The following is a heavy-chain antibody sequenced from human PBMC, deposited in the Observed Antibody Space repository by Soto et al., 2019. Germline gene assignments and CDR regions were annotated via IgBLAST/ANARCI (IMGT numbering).Heavy chain of an antibody. D-gene: IGHD6-13*01. CDR1: GYTFTSYA. Sequence: ASVKVSCKASGYTFTSYAMHWVRQAPGQRLEWMGWINAGNGNTKYSQKFQGRVTITRDTSASTAYMELSSLRSEDTAVYYCASLAAAGNYYYYGMDVWGQGTTVTVS. CDR2: INAGNGNT. V-gene: IGHV1-3*01. CDR3: ASLAAAGNYYYYGMDV. J-gene: IGHJ6*02.